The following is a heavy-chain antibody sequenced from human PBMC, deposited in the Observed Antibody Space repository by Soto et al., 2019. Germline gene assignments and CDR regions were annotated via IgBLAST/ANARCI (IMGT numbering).Heavy chain of an antibody. CDR2: IYYSGST. J-gene: IGHJ6*02. D-gene: IGHD4-4*01. V-gene: IGHV4-39*01. Sequence: PSETLSLTCTVSGGSISSSSYYWGWIRQPPGKGLEWIGSIYYSGSTYYNPSLKSRVTISVDTSKNQFSLKLGSVTAADTAVYYFARHVLSSTTVTSYYYYGMDVWGQGTTVTVSS. CDR3: ARHVLSSTTVTSYYYYGMDV. CDR1: GGSISSSSYY.